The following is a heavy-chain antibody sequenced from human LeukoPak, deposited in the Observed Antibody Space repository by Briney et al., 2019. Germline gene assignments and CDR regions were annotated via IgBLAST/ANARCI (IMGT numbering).Heavy chain of an antibody. CDR1: GFTFSNYW. V-gene: IGHV3-7*01. J-gene: IGHJ4*02. CDR3: ARILTDYDASDY. Sequence: GGSLRLSCAASGFTFSNYWMSWVRQAPGKGLEWVANIKEDGSAKYYVDSVKGRFTISRDNTKNSLYLQMNTLRVEDTAGYYCARILTDYDASDYWGQGTLVTVSS. D-gene: IGHD3-9*01. CDR2: IKEDGSAK.